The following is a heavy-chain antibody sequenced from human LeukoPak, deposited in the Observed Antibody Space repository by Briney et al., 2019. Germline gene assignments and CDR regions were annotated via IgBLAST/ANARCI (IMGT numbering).Heavy chain of an antibody. Sequence: GGSLRLSCEASGFTFSSYGMTWVRQAPGKGLEWVSSISGSGDSTYYADSVKGRFTISRDNSRDTLFLQMNSLRAEDTAVYYCAELGITMIGGVWGKGTTVTISS. D-gene: IGHD3-10*02. CDR2: ISGSGDST. CDR1: GFTFSSYG. V-gene: IGHV3-23*01. J-gene: IGHJ6*04. CDR3: AELGITMIGGV.